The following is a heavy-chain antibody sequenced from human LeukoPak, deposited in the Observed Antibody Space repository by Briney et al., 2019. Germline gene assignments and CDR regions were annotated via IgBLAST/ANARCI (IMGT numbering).Heavy chain of an antibody. CDR3: AREGLAYCGGDCYSNWFDP. D-gene: IGHD2-21*01. Sequence: SETLSLTCTVSGGSISSYYWSWIRQPPGKGLEWIGYIYYSGSTNYNPSLKSRVTISVDTSKNQFSLKLSSVTAADTAVYYCAREGLAYCGGDCYSNWFDPWGQGTLVTVSS. J-gene: IGHJ5*02. CDR1: GGSISSYY. V-gene: IGHV4-59*12. CDR2: IYYSGST.